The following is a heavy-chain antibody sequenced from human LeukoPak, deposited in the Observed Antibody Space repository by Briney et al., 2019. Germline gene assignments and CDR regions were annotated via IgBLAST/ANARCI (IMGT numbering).Heavy chain of an antibody. CDR1: GFSFSSYA. V-gene: IGHV3-23*01. J-gene: IGHJ4*02. D-gene: IGHD1-1*01. Sequence: GGSLRLSCAASGFSFSSYAMSWVRQAQARGLEWVSSIRGGGEKFYADSVKGRFILSRDDSRSTVYLQMNNLRVEDTAVYYCAKANWVSNADAVWWGQGTLVTVSS. CDR2: IRGGGEK. CDR3: AKANWVSNADAVW.